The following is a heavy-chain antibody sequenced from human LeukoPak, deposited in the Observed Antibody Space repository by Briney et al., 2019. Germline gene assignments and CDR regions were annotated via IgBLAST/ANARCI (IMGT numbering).Heavy chain of an antibody. Sequence: GGSLRLSCAASGFTFSSYWMHWVRQAQGKGLVWVSPINSEGRSITYADSVKGRFTISRDNAKNTLYMQMNSLRVEDTAVYYCAREGRVSGYDFDCWGQGTLVTVSS. D-gene: IGHD5-12*01. CDR2: INSEGRSI. V-gene: IGHV3-74*03. CDR1: GFTFSSYW. J-gene: IGHJ4*02. CDR3: AREGRVSGYDFDC.